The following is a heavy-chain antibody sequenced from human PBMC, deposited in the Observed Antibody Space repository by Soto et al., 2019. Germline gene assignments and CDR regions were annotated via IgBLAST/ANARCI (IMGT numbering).Heavy chain of an antibody. CDR3: ARGTMVRGVSGWFDP. CDR2: INHSGST. CDR1: GGSFSGYY. V-gene: IGHV4-34*01. Sequence: QVQLQQWGAGLLKPSETLSLTCAVYGGSFSGYYWSWIRQPPGKGLEWIGEINHSGSTNYNPSLKSRVTISVDTSKNQFSLKLSSVTAADTAVYYWARGTMVRGVSGWFDPWGQGTLVTVSS. D-gene: IGHD3-10*01. J-gene: IGHJ5*02.